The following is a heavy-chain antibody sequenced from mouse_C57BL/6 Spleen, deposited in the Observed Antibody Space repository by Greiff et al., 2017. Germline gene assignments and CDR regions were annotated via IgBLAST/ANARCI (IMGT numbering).Heavy chain of an antibody. CDR1: GYTFTSYW. J-gene: IGHJ3*01. Sequence: QVQLQQPGAELVMPGASVKLSCKASGYTFTSYWMHWVKQRPGQGLEWIGGIDPSSSNINTNQKFKGKYTLTVYKSSCTAYMQLSSLTSEDSAVYYCARPIYYDYGVAYWGQGTLVTVSA. V-gene: IGHV1-69*01. CDR3: ARPIYYDYGVAY. D-gene: IGHD2-4*01. CDR2: IDPSSSNI.